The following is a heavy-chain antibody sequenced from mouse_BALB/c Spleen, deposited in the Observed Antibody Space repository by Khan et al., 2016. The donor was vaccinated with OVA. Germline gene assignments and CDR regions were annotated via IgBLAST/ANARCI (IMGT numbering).Heavy chain of an antibody. CDR2: IWGGGGT. V-gene: IGHV2-6-4*01. J-gene: IGHJ4*01. D-gene: IGHD2-14*01. CDR1: GFSLSRYN. Sequence: QVQLQQSGPGLVAPSQSLSITCTVSGFSLSRYNIHWVRQPPGKGLEWLGMIWGGGGTDYNSTLKSRLTIRKDNSKSQVLLKMNSLQTDDTSMYYCARAYYRYDGYYAMDFGGQGTSVTVSS. CDR3: ARAYYRYDGYYAMDF.